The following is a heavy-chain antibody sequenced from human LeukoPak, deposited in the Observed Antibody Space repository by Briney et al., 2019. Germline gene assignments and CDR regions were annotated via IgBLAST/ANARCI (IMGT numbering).Heavy chain of an antibody. D-gene: IGHD3-3*01. Sequence: PSETLSLTCAVYGGSFKDNYWSWIRQPPGKGPEWIGEINHSGTTNYNPSLKSRVTMSLDTSKNQLSLKLNSVTAADTAVYYCARVPLRFLEPFDNWGQGTLVTVSS. CDR3: ARVPLRFLEPFDN. J-gene: IGHJ4*02. CDR1: GGSFKDNY. CDR2: INHSGTT. V-gene: IGHV4-34*01.